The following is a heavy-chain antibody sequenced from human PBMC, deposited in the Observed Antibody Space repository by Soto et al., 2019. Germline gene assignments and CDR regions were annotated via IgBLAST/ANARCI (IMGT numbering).Heavy chain of an antibody. J-gene: IGHJ6*02. CDR2: IYYSGST. V-gene: IGHV4-30-4*01. D-gene: IGHD3-3*01. CDR1: GGSISSGDYY. CDR3: ARGDRAGVVRRYYGMDV. Sequence: SETLSLTCTVSGGSISSGDYYWSWIRQPPGKGLEWIGYIYYSGSTYYNPSLKSRVTISIDTSKNQFSLKLSSVTAADTAVYYCARGDRAGVVRRYYGMDVWGQGTTVTVSS.